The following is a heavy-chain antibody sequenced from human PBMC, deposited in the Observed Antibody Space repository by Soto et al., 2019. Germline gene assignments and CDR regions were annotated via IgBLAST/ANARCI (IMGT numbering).Heavy chain of an antibody. CDR3: ARDYSQNGFDY. J-gene: IGHJ4*02. D-gene: IGHD4-4*01. CDR1: GYTFTGYY. Sequence: ASVKVSCKASGYTFTGYYMHWVRQAPGQGLEWMGWINPNSDGTNYAQKFQGRVTMTRYTSNSTAYIELSRQRSNDTALYYCARDYSQNGFDYWGQGTLVTVSS. CDR2: INPNSDGT. V-gene: IGHV1-2*02.